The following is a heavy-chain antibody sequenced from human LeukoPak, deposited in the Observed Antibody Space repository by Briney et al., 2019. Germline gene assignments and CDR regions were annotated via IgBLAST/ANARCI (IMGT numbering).Heavy chain of an antibody. Sequence: PGGSLRLSCAASGFTFSSNYMSWVRQAPGKGLEWVSVIYSGGSTYYSDSVKGRFTISRDNSKNTLYLQMNSLRAEDTAVYYCAREGHQGYFDYWGQGTLVTVSS. CDR3: AREGHQGYFDY. J-gene: IGHJ4*02. CDR2: IYSGGST. V-gene: IGHV3-53*01. CDR1: GFTFSSNY.